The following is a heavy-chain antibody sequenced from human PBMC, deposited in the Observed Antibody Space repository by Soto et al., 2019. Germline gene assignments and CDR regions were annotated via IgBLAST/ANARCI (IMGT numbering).Heavy chain of an antibody. CDR1: GGNFSNYA. CDR3: ARARGSSWYNWFDP. Sequence: QVQLVQSGAEVRKPGSSVKVSCKASGGNFSNYAISWVRQAPGQGLAWMGGIIVLFGTTNYAQKFRGRLTVSADESTSTAYMELGRLSFDDTAIYYCARARGSSWYNWFDPWGQGTLVTVSS. D-gene: IGHD6-19*01. CDR2: IIVLFGTT. J-gene: IGHJ5*02. V-gene: IGHV1-69*01.